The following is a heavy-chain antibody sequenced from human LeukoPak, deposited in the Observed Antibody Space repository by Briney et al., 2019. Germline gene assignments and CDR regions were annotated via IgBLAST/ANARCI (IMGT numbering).Heavy chain of an antibody. Sequence: ASVKVSCKASGYTFTGYYMHWVRQAPGQGLEWMGWINPNSGGTNYAQKFQGRVTMTRDTSISTAYMELSRLRSDDTAVYYCARDQGYCSSTSCSNWFDPWGRGTLVTVSS. CDR3: ARDQGYCSSTSCSNWFDP. J-gene: IGHJ5*02. CDR1: GYTFTGYY. V-gene: IGHV1-2*02. D-gene: IGHD2-2*01. CDR2: INPNSGGT.